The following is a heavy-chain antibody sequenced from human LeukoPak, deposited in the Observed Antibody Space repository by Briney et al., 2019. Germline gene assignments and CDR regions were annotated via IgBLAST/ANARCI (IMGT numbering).Heavy chain of an antibody. J-gene: IGHJ5*02. Sequence: SETLSLTCNVSGGSISSYYWSWIRQPPGKGLEWIGYIYYSGSTNYNPSLKSRVTISVDTSKNQFSLKLSSVTAADTAVYYCARLEIAAAGNRWFDPWGQGTLVTVSS. CDR1: GGSISSYY. V-gene: IGHV4-59*12. CDR2: IYYSGST. D-gene: IGHD6-13*01. CDR3: ARLEIAAAGNRWFDP.